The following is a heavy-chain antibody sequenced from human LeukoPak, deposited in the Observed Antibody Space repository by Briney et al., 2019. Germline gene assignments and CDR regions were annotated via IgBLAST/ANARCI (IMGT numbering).Heavy chain of an antibody. J-gene: IGHJ4*02. CDR2: IYYSGST. D-gene: IGHD3-22*01. Sequence: ASETLSLTCGVSGGSISSSSYYWGWIRQPPGEGLEWIGSIYYSGSTYYKLSLKSRVTISVDTSKNQFSLKLSSVTAADTAVYYCARNWFYNDSRGNHPLYYFDYWGQGTLVTVSS. V-gene: IGHV4-39*01. CDR1: GGSISSSSYY. CDR3: ARNWFYNDSRGNHPLYYFDY.